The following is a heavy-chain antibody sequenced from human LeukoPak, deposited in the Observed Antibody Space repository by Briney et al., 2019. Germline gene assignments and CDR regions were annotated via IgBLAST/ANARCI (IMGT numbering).Heavy chain of an antibody. CDR3: AREEWNLVLNWFDP. CDR2: TYYRSKWYN. V-gene: IGHV6-1*01. CDR1: GDSVSSNSAA. D-gene: IGHD3-3*01. Sequence: SQTLPFTCAISGDSVSSNSAAWNWIRQSPSRGLEWLGRTYYRSKWYNDYAVSVKSRITINPDTSKNQFSLQLNSVTPEDTAVYYCAREEWNLVLNWFDPWGQGTLVTVSS. J-gene: IGHJ5*02.